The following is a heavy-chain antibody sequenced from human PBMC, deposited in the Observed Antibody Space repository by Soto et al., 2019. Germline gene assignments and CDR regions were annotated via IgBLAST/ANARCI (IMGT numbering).Heavy chain of an antibody. CDR1: GMTVSGKKY. D-gene: IGHD1-1*01. J-gene: IGHJ3*01. V-gene: IGHV3-53*01. Sequence: VGSLRLSCAVVGMTVSGKKYVAWVRQAPGKGLEWVSGVYDADGKYYADSVKGRFTTSRDSSKTIVYLEMNDLGPEDTAIYYCATWLQREHAYDVWGQGTTVTVSS. CDR3: ATWLQREHAYDV. CDR2: VYDADGK.